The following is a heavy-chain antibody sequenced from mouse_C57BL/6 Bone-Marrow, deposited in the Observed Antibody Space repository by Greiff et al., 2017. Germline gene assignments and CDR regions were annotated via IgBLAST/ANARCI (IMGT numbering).Heavy chain of an antibody. V-gene: IGHV1-22*01. CDR1: GYTFTDYN. J-gene: IGHJ3*01. Sequence: EVQLQQSGPELVKPGASVKMSCKASGYTFTDYNMHWVKQSHGKSLEWIGYINPNNGGTSYNQKFKGKATLTVNKSSSTAYMELRSLTSEDSAVYYCVGHMGYYGSSPAWFAYWGQGTLVTVSA. D-gene: IGHD1-1*01. CDR3: VGHMGYYGSSPAWFAY. CDR2: INPNNGGT.